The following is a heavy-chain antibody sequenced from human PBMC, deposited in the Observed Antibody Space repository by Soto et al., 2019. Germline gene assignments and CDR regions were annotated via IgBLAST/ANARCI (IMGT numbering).Heavy chain of an antibody. J-gene: IGHJ6*02. D-gene: IGHD2-2*01. Sequence: GESLKISCKGSGYSFTSYWISWVRQMPGKGLEWMGRIDPSDSYTNYSPSFQGHVTISADKSISTAYLQWSSLKASDTAMYYCARRAMDPQYYYYYYGMDVWGQGTMVTVSS. CDR3: ARRAMDPQYYYYYYGMDV. CDR1: GYSFTSYW. CDR2: IDPSDSYT. V-gene: IGHV5-10-1*01.